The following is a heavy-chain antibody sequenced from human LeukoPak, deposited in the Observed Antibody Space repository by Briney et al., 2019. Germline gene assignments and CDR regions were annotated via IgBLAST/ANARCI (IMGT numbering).Heavy chain of an antibody. D-gene: IGHD3-22*01. CDR2: INPNSGGT. CDR3: ARVRSVTMIVVVIHFDY. V-gene: IGHV1-2*02. Sequence: ASVKVSCKASGYTFTGYYMHWVRQAPGQGLEWMGWINPNSGGTNYAQKFQGRVTMTRDTSISTAHMELSRLRSDDTAVYYCARVRSVTMIVVVIHFDYWGQETLVTVSS. CDR1: GYTFTGYY. J-gene: IGHJ4*02.